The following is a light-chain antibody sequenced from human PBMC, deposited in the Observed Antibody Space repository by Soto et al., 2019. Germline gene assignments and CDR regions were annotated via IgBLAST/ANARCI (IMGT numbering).Light chain of an antibody. CDR2: GAS. J-gene: IGKJ2*01. V-gene: IGKV3-20*01. Sequence: EMVLTQSPGTLSLSPGERATLSCRASHSVSSSYLAWYQQKPGQAPRLLIYGASSRATGIPDRFSGSGSGTDFTLTISRLEPEYFSVSYCQQYCSSPPYTFGQGTKLEIK. CDR3: QQYCSSPPYT. CDR1: HSVSSSY.